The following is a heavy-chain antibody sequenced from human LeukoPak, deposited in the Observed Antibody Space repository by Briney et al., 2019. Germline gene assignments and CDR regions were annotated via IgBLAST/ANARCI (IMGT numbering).Heavy chain of an antibody. CDR2: INAGNGNT. Sequence: ASVTVSFKASGYTFTIYTIHWVRPAPGQRLEWMGWINAGNGNTKYSQEFQDRVTITRDTSASTAYMELSSLRYEDMSVYYCARARYETRIWPKSRYDYYHYMDVWGKGTTVTVSS. D-gene: IGHD3-3*01. J-gene: IGHJ6*03. CDR3: ARARYETRIWPKSRYDYYHYMDV. V-gene: IGHV1-3*03. CDR1: GYTFTIYT.